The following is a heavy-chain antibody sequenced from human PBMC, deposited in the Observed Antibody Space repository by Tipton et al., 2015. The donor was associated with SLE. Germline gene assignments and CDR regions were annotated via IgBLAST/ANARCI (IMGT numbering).Heavy chain of an antibody. CDR3: ARGEVGATPSFDY. CDR2: IKQDGSEK. J-gene: IGHJ4*02. CDR1: GFTFSSYW. Sequence: SLRLSCAASGFTFSSYWMSWVRQAPGKELEWVANIKQDGSEKYYVDSVKGRFTISRDNAKNSLYLQMNSLRAEDTAVYYCARGEVGATPSFDYWGQGTLVPVSS. D-gene: IGHD1-26*01. V-gene: IGHV3-7*01.